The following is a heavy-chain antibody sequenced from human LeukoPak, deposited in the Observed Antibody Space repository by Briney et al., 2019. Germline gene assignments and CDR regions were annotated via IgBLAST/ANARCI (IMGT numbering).Heavy chain of an antibody. D-gene: IGHD6-13*01. Sequence: WASVKVSCKASGGTFSSYAISWVRQAPGQGLEWMGRIIPILGIANYAQKFQGRVTITADKSTSTAYMELSSLRSEDTAVYYCARDGIAAAATTAYYYYYMDVWGKGTTVTVSS. J-gene: IGHJ6*03. CDR1: GGTFSSYA. CDR3: ARDGIAAAATTAYYYYYMDV. CDR2: IIPILGIA. V-gene: IGHV1-69*04.